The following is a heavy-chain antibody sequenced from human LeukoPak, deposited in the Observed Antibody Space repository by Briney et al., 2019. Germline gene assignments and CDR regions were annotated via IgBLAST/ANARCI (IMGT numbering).Heavy chain of an antibody. D-gene: IGHD4-17*01. CDR2: IYPGDSDA. CDR1: GYKFNTFW. Sequence: GESLKISCKASGYKFNTFWIAWVRQMPGKALEDMGIIYPGDSDARYSPSFEGQVTMSVDRPSDTAYLQWTSLKASDTAIYYCARRVSGDYAFDCWGQGTLVTVSS. J-gene: IGHJ4*02. CDR3: ARRVSGDYAFDC. V-gene: IGHV5-51*01.